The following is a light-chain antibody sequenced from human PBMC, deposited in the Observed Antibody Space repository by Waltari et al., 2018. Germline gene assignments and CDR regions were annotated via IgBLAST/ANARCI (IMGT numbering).Light chain of an antibody. CDR1: SSDVGGYNY. CDR3: CSYAGSYTLWV. J-gene: IGLJ3*02. CDR2: DVS. Sequence: QSALTQPRSVSGSPGQSITISCTGTSSDVGGYNYASWYQQHPGKAPKLIIYDVSKRPSGVPDRFSGSKSGNTASLTISGLQSEDEADYYCCSYAGSYTLWVFGGGTKLTVL. V-gene: IGLV2-11*01.